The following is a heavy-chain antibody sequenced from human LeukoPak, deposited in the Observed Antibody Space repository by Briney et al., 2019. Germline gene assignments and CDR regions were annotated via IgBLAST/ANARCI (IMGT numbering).Heavy chain of an antibody. CDR1: GFTFSSYA. CDR2: ISYDGSNK. D-gene: IGHD3-16*02. Sequence: GGSLRLSCAASGFTFSSYAVHWVRQAPGKGLEWVAVISYDGSNKYYADSVKGRFTISRDNAKNSLYLQMNSLRAEDTAVYYCARAVITFGGVIVIPLDYWGQGTLVTVSS. J-gene: IGHJ4*02. CDR3: ARAVITFGGVIVIPLDY. V-gene: IGHV3-30-3*01.